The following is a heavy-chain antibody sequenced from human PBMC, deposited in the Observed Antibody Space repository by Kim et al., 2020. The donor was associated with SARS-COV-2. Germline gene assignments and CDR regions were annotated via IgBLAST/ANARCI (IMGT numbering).Heavy chain of an antibody. V-gene: IGHV3-33*01. CDR2: IWYNGSYK. CDR1: GFIFSNYG. J-gene: IGHJ4*02. Sequence: GGSLRLSCAASGFIFSNYGMHWVRQTPGKGLEWVALIWYNGSYKYYVDSVNGQFTISRDNSKNTLYLQMNSLRADDTAVYYCAREYYYGSGSYNPYFDYWGQGALVTVSS. D-gene: IGHD3-10*01. CDR3: AREYYYGSGSYNPYFDY.